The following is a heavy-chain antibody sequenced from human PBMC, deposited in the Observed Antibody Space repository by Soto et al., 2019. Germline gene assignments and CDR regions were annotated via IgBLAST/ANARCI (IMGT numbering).Heavy chain of an antibody. CDR3: ARPCHRHNCYGMDV. Sequence: GGSLRLSCEASGFTFKNYWMHWVRQAPGKGLVWVSRINSDGSNRRYADSVQGRFTISRDNAKNTLFLQMNSLRAADTAVYFCARPCHRHNCYGMDVWGPGTTVTVSS. CDR1: GFTFKNYW. V-gene: IGHV3-74*01. J-gene: IGHJ6*02. CDR2: INSDGSNR.